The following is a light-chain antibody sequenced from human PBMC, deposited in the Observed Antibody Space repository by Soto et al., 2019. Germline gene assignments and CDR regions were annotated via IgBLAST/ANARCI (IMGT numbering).Light chain of an antibody. CDR2: AAS. Sequence: AIRMTQSPSSLSASTGDRVTITCRASQGISSYLAWYQQKPGKAPKLLIYAASTLQSGVPSRLSGSGSGTDFTLTISCLQSEDFATYYCQQYYSYLLTFGGGTKVDIK. V-gene: IGKV1-8*01. CDR1: QGISSY. J-gene: IGKJ4*01. CDR3: QQYYSYLLT.